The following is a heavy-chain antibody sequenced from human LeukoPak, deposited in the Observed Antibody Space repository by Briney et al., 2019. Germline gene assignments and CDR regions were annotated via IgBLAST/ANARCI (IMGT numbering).Heavy chain of an antibody. CDR3: ARDLISAVSRGWFDP. CDR1: GFTFSSYW. J-gene: IGHJ5*02. D-gene: IGHD1-26*01. V-gene: IGHV3-7*01. CDR2: IKEDGSEK. Sequence: PGGSLRLSYAASGFTFSSYWMSWVRQAPGKGLEWVANIKEDGSEKYYVDSVKGRFTISRDNAKNSLYLQMNSLRAEDTAVYYCARDLISAVSRGWFDPWGQGTLVTVSS.